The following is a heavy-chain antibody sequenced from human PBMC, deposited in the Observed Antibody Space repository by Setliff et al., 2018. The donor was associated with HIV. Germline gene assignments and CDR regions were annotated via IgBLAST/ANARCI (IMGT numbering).Heavy chain of an antibody. CDR2: INGGSGKI. D-gene: IGHD6-19*01. CDR3: AKEGGAGGWARLDY. Sequence: ASVKVCCKASGYTFSTSGMHWMRQAPGQRLEWMGCINGGSGKIEYSQKFQNRVTITRDTSASTDYLEVSSLRSEDTAVYYCAKEGGAGGWARLDYWGQGTLVTVSS. V-gene: IGHV1-3*01. J-gene: IGHJ4*02. CDR1: GYTFSTSG.